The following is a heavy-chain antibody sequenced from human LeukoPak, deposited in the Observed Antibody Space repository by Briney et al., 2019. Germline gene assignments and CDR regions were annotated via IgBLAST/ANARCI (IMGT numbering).Heavy chain of an antibody. V-gene: IGHV3-7*01. CDR3: ASHGSGSNDY. Sequence: GGSLRLSCAASGFIFSSYWMSWVRQAPGKGLEWVANIKQDGSQKYYVDSVKGRFTISRDNAKNSLYLQMNSLRAEDTAVYYCASHGSGSNDYWGQGTLVTVSS. J-gene: IGHJ4*02. D-gene: IGHD3-10*01. CDR1: GFIFSSYW. CDR2: IKQDGSQK.